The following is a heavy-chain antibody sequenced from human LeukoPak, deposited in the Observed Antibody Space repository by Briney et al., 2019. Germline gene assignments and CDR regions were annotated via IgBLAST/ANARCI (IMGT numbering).Heavy chain of an antibody. Sequence: GGSLRLSCAASGFTFSSYWMHWVRQAPGKGLVWVSRIHSDGSSTSYADSVKGRFTISRDNAKNTLYLQMNSLRAEDTAVYYCATTSGDYDILTGSNPGYWGQGTLVTVSS. CDR3: ATTSGDYDILTGSNPGY. V-gene: IGHV3-74*01. J-gene: IGHJ4*02. D-gene: IGHD3-9*01. CDR1: GFTFSSYW. CDR2: IHSDGSST.